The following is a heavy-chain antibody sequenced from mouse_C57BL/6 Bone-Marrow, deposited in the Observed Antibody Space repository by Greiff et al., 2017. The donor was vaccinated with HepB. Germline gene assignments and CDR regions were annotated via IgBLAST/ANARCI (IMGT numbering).Heavy chain of an antibody. CDR2: INPNNGGT. CDR3: ARGGNYVDY. V-gene: IGHV1-26*01. CDR1: GYTFTDYY. J-gene: IGHJ2*01. Sequence: EVQLQQSGPELVKPGASVKISCKASGYTFTDYYMNWVKQSHGKSLEWIGDINPNNGGTSYNQKFKGKATLTVDKSSSTAYMELRSLTSEDSAVYYCARGGNYVDYWGQGTTLTVSS.